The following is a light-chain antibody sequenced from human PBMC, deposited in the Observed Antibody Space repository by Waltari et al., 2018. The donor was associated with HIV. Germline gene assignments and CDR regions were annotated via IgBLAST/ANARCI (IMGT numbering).Light chain of an antibody. CDR1: QSIRSN. V-gene: IGKV6-21*01. Sequence: EIVLTQSPDVQSVTPKEKVTITCRASQSIRSNLHLNQQKQDQSPKILIKYATRSFSGVPSKFSGSGSATALTLTISRLEAEDAATYNCHQSSSLPHTFGLGTKLVI. J-gene: IGKJ2*01. CDR3: HQSSSLPHT. CDR2: YAT.